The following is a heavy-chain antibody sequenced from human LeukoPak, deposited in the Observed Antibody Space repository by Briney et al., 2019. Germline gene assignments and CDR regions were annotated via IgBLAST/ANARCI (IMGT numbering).Heavy chain of an antibody. J-gene: IGHJ6*03. CDR1: GFTFSSYW. Sequence: GGSLRLSCAASGFTFSSYWMHWVRQAPGKGLVWVSRIDTDGSITTYAGSVKGRFTISRDNAKNTLYLQMNSLRAEDTAVYYCAFGSGREGYMDVWGKGTTVSVYS. CDR3: AFGSGREGYMDV. D-gene: IGHD3-10*01. CDR2: IDTDGSIT. V-gene: IGHV3-74*03.